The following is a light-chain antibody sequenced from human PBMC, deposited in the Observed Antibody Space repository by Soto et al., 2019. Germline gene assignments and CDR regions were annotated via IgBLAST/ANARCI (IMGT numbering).Light chain of an antibody. CDR1: SSNIGSNY. Sequence: QSVLTQPPSASGTPGQRVTISCSGSSSNIGSNYVYWYQQLPGTAPKLLIYRNNQRPSGVPDRFSGSKSGTSASLAISGLRSEDEADYYCAAWDDSLSDQWVFGGGTKLTV. V-gene: IGLV1-47*01. CDR3: AAWDDSLSDQWV. CDR2: RNN. J-gene: IGLJ3*02.